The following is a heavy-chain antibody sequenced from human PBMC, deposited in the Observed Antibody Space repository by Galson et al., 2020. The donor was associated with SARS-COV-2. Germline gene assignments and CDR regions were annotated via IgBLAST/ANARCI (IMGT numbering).Heavy chain of an antibody. CDR2: ISYDGSNK. V-gene: IGHV3-30*04. Sequence: GGSLRLSCAASGFTFSSYAMHWVRQAPVKGLEWVAVISYDGSNKYYADSVKGRFTISRDNSKNTLYLQMNSLRAEDTAVYYCARSVVPAAIHGWFDPWGQGTLVTVSS. CDR3: ARSVVPAAIHGWFDP. J-gene: IGHJ5*02. CDR1: GFTFSSYA. D-gene: IGHD2-2*02.